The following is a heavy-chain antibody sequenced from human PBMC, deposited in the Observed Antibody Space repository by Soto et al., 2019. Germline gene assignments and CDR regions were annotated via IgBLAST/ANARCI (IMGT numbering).Heavy chain of an antibody. V-gene: IGHV4-61*01. J-gene: IGHJ4*02. CDR1: GGSVSSGSYY. CDR2: IYYSGST. Sequence: PSETLSLTYTVSGGSVSSGSYYWSWIRQPPGKGLEWIGYIYYSGSTNYNPSLKSRVTISVDTSKNQLSLKLSSVTAADTAVYYCARGMDRAKTGYWGRGTLVTVSS. CDR3: ARGMDRAKTGY. D-gene: IGHD5-18*01.